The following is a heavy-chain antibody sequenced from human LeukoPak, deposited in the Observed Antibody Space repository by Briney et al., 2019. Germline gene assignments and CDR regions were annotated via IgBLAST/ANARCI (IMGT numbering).Heavy chain of an antibody. CDR1: GFTFSTDA. J-gene: IGHJ5*02. Sequence: PGGSLRLSCISSGFTFSTDAMTWVRQAPGKGLEWVSSISGSGDGTYYADSVRGRFTISRDNSKNTLHLQMNSLRAEDTAIYYCANKPAGFDPWGQGTLVTVSS. CDR3: ANKPAGFDP. CDR2: ISGSGDGT. D-gene: IGHD1-14*01. V-gene: IGHV3-23*01.